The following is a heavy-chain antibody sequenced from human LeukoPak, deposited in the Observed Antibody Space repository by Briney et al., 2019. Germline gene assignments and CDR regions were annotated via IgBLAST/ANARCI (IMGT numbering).Heavy chain of an antibody. V-gene: IGHV1-46*04. CDR2: IHPSGGST. CDR3: ARGATIFAPMDV. J-gene: IGHJ6*02. CDR1: GYTFTSYY. Sequence: ASVKVSCKASGYTFTSYYMNWVRQAPGQGLEWMGIIHPSGGSTSYAQKLQGRVTMTRDTSTSTVYMELSSLRSEDTAVYNCARGATIFAPMDVWGQGTTVTVSS. D-gene: IGHD3-3*01.